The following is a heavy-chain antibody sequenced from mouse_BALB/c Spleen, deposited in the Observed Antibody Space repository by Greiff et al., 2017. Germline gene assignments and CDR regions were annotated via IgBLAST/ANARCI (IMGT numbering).Heavy chain of an antibody. CDR3: ARSTMITTGAMDY. D-gene: IGHD2-4*01. CDR2: ISSGGST. J-gene: IGHJ4*01. CDR1: GFTFSSYA. Sequence: EVQVVESGGGLVKPGGSLKLSCAASGFTFSSYAMSWVRQTPEKRLEWVASISSGGSTYYPDSVKGRFTISRDNARNILYLQMSSLRSEDTAMYYCARSTMITTGAMDYWGQGTSVTVSS. V-gene: IGHV5-6-5*01.